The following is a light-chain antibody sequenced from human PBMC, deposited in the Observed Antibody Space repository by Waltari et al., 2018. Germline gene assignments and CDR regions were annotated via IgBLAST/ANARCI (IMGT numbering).Light chain of an antibody. CDR3: QVWDSYRDPMV. V-gene: IGLV3-21*04. Sequence: SYVLTQPPSLSVAPGRTATLSCVGNDIGSKSVHRYQQKPGQAPVFVIYYNSDWPSGIPDRFSGSNSGNTATLTIIRVEAGDEADYFCQVWDSYRDPMVFGGGTQLTVL. CDR1: DIGSKS. J-gene: IGLJ2*01. CDR2: YNS.